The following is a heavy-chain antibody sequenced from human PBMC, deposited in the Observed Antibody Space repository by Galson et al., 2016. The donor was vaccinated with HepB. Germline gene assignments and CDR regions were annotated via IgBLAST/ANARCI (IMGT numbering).Heavy chain of an antibody. CDR3: ARCGRGFRGVLIPPFDY. V-gene: IGHV3-23*01. CDR1: GFTFSTYG. CDR2: ISSGGGST. J-gene: IGHJ4*02. Sequence: SLRLSCAASGFTFSTYGMHWVRQAPGKGLEWVSTISSGGGSTYYADSVKGRFTISRDNSRNTLYLQMNSLRAEDTAVYYCARCGRGFRGVLIPPFDYWGQGTLVTVSS. D-gene: IGHD3-10*01.